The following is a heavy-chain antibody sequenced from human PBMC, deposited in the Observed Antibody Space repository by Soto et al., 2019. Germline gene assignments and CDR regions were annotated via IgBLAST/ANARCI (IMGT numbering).Heavy chain of an antibody. CDR1: GGSISSYY. V-gene: IGHV4-38-2*02. CDR3: ARGIAVDMNWFDP. D-gene: IGHD6-19*01. CDR2: IYHSGST. Sequence: PSETLSLTCTVSGGSISSYYWSWIRQPPGKGLEWIGSIYHSGSTYYNPSLKSRVTISVDTSKNQFSLKLSSVTAADTAVYYCARGIAVDMNWFDPWGQGTLVTVSS. J-gene: IGHJ5*02.